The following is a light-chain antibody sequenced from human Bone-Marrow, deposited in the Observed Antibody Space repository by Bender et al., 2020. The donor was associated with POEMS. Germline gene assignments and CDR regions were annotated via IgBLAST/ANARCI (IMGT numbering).Light chain of an antibody. CDR1: SSNVGNYNL. V-gene: IGLV2-23*01. Sequence: QSALTQPASVSGSPGQSITISCTGSSSNVGNYNLVSWYQHHPDKAPKVIIYEDTKRPSGVSGRFSGSKSGNTAYLTISGLQAEDEADYYCCSYAGYDIGGFGGGTKLTVL. CDR2: EDT. J-gene: IGLJ3*02. CDR3: CSYAGYDIGG.